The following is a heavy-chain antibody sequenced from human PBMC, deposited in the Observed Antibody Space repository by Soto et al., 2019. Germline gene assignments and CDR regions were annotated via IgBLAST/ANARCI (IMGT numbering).Heavy chain of an antibody. V-gene: IGHV3-30-3*01. Sequence: GGSLRLSCAASGFTFSSYAMHWVRQAPGKGLEWVAVISYDGSNKYYADSVKGRFTISRDNSKNRLYLQMNSLRAEDTAVYYCARDPRKVLVIWDPWFDPWGQGTLVTVSS. CDR2: ISYDGSNK. J-gene: IGHJ5*02. CDR1: GFTFSSYA. D-gene: IGHD2-21*01. CDR3: ARDPRKVLVIWDPWFDP.